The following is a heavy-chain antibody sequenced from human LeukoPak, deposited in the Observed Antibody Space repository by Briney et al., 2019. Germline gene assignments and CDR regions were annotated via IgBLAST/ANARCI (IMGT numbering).Heavy chain of an antibody. Sequence: GASVKVSCKASGGTFSSYAISWVRQAPGQGLEWMGGIIPIFGTANYAQKFQGRVTITADESTSTAYMELSSLRSEDTAVYYCAVRQSPRDKGKWLQLSLGYYYYYMDVWGKGTTVTISS. D-gene: IGHD5-24*01. J-gene: IGHJ6*03. V-gene: IGHV1-69*13. CDR3: AVRQSPRDKGKWLQLSLGYYYYYMDV. CDR1: GGTFSSYA. CDR2: IIPIFGTA.